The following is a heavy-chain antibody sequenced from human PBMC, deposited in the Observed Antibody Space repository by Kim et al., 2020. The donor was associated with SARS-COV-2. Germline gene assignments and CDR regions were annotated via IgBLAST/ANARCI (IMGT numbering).Heavy chain of an antibody. CDR3: AREAGYSYGYLDYYYGMDV. V-gene: IGHV3-53*01. D-gene: IGHD5-18*01. Sequence: GGSLRLSCAASGFTVSSNYMSWVRQAPGKGLEWVSVIYSGGSTYYADSVKGRFTISRDNSKNTLYLQMNSLRAEDTAVYYCAREAGYSYGYLDYYYGMDVWGQGTTVTVSS. J-gene: IGHJ6*02. CDR2: IYSGGST. CDR1: GFTVSSNY.